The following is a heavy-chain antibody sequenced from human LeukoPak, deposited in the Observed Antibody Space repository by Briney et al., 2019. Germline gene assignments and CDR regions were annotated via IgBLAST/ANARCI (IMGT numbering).Heavy chain of an antibody. CDR2: INHSGST. J-gene: IGHJ5*02. Sequence: PSETLSLTCAVYGGSFSGYYWSWIRQPPGKGLEWIGEINHSGSTNYNPSLKSRVTISLDTSKKQFSLKLSSVTVADTAVYYCARLDWANGSWFDPWGQGTMVTVSS. CDR3: ARLDWANGSWFDP. CDR1: GGSFSGYY. V-gene: IGHV4-34*01. D-gene: IGHD1-1*01.